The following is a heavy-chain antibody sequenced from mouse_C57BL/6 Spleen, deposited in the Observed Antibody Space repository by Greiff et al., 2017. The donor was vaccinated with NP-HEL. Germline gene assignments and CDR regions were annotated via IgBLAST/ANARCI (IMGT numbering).Heavy chain of an antibody. J-gene: IGHJ1*03. CDR3: ARAYGNYDGYFDV. CDR2: IYPRDGST. D-gene: IGHD2-1*01. V-gene: IGHV1-85*01. CDR1: GYTFTSYD. Sequence: VQLQQSGPELVKPGASVKLSCKASGYTFTSYDINWVKQRPGQGLEWIGWIYPRDGSTKYNEKFKGKATLTVDTSSSTAYMELHSLTSEDSAVYFCARAYGNYDGYFDVWGTGTTVTVSS.